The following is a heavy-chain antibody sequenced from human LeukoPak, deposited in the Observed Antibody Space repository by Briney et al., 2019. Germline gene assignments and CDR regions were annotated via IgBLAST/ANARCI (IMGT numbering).Heavy chain of an antibody. V-gene: IGHV1-46*01. CDR1: GYTFTSYY. CDR3: ASIPTAMVTFFDY. J-gene: IGHJ4*02. Sequence: RASVKVSCKASGYTFTSYYMHWVRQPPGQGLERMGIINPSGGSTSYAQKFQGRVTMTRDTSTSTVYMELSSLRSEDTAVYYCASIPTAMVTFFDYWGQGTLVTVSS. D-gene: IGHD5-18*01. CDR2: INPSGGST.